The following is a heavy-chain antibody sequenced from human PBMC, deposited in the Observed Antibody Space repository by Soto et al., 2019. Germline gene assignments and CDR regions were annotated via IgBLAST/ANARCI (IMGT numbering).Heavy chain of an antibody. CDR2: INHSGST. J-gene: IGHJ6*03. Sequence: SETLSLTCAVYGGSFSGYYWSWIRQPPGKGLEWIGEINHSGSTNYNPSLKSRVTISVDTSKNQFSLKLSSVTAADTAVYYCARGRFFYGDFHVSYYYYYMDVWGKGTTVTVSS. CDR1: GGSFSGYY. CDR3: ARGRFFYGDFHVSYYYYYMDV. D-gene: IGHD4-17*01. V-gene: IGHV4-34*01.